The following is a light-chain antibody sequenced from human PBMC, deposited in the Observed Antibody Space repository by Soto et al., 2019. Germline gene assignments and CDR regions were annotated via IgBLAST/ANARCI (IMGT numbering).Light chain of an antibody. V-gene: IGKV3-15*01. CDR3: QQYNNWPWLT. CDR1: QSVISY. J-gene: IGKJ4*01. CDR2: GAS. Sequence: EVVMTQSPVTLSVSPGEGATLSCRASQSVISYLAWYQQKPGQAPRLLIYGASTRATDVPARFSGSGSGTEFTLTISSLQPEDFGVYYCQQYNNWPWLTFGGGTKVET.